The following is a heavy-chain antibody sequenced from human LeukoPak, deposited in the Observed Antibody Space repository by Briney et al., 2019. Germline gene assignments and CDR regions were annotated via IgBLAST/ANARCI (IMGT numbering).Heavy chain of an antibody. CDR3: ARTRGSCSGGSCYPFDY. Sequence: SSETLSLTCTVSGGSISSYYWSWIRQPPGKGLEWVGYIYYSGSTNYNPSLKSRVTIPVDTSKNQFSLKLSSVTAADTAVYYCARTRGSCSGGSCYPFDYWGQGTLVTVSS. CDR1: GGSISSYY. CDR2: IYYSGST. V-gene: IGHV4-59*08. D-gene: IGHD2-15*01. J-gene: IGHJ4*02.